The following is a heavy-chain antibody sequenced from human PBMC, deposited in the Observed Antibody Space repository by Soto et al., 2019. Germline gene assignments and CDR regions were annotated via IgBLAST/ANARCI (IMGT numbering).Heavy chain of an antibody. J-gene: IGHJ6*02. CDR2: INPSGGST. CDR1: GYTFTSYY. V-gene: IGHV1-46*01. D-gene: IGHD3-10*01. Sequence: ASVKVSCKASGYTFTSYYMHWVRQAPGQGLEWMGIINPSGGSTSYAQKFQGRVTMTRDTSTSTVCMELSSLRSEDTAVYYCARDPGVTMVRDPDYYYYGMDVWRQGATVTVSS. CDR3: ARDPGVTMVRDPDYYYYGMDV.